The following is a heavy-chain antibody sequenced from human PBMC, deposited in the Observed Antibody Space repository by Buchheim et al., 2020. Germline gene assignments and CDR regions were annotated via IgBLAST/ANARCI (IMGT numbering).Heavy chain of an antibody. V-gene: IGHV1-2*04. J-gene: IGHJ4*02. D-gene: IGHD3-22*01. Sequence: QVQLVQSGAEVKKPGASVKVSCKASGYTFTDYYMHWVRQAPGQGLEWMGWINPKTGGTDYAQKFQGWVTMTRDTSISTAYMEVSELKSDDTAVYYCARAQYYDGSGSLPDFWGQGTL. CDR1: GYTFTDYY. CDR3: ARAQYYDGSGSLPDF. CDR2: INPKTGGT.